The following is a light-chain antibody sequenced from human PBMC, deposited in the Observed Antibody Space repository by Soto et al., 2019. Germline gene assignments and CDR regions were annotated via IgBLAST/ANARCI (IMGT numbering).Light chain of an antibody. Sequence: QSALTQPPSAPGSPGQSVTISCTGTSSDVGGYNSVSWYQQYPGKAPKLMIYEDTKRPSGVPDRFSGSKSGNTASLTVSGLQAEDEADYYCSSYGGNPNLLFGGGTKLTVL. CDR1: SSDVGGYNS. CDR2: EDT. V-gene: IGLV2-8*01. J-gene: IGLJ2*01. CDR3: SSYGGNPNLL.